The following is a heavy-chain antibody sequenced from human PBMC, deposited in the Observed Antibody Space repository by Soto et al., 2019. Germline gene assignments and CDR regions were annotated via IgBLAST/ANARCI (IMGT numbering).Heavy chain of an antibody. J-gene: IGHJ6*02. CDR3: ARSYGSTTSSYYYAMDV. CDR2: ISGSGGST. D-gene: IGHD3-16*02. Sequence: GGSLRLSCAASGFTFSSYAMSWVRQAPGKGLEWVSAISGSGGSTYYADSVKGRFTISRDNSKNTLYLQMNSLRTEDTAVYYCARSYGSTTSSYYYAMDVWGQGTTVTVSS. V-gene: IGHV3-23*01. CDR1: GFTFSSYA.